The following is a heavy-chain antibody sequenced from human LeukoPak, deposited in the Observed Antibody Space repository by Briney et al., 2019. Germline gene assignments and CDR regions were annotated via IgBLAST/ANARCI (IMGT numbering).Heavy chain of an antibody. CDR2: IIPILGIA. D-gene: IGHD6-6*01. CDR1: GYTFTGYY. Sequence: ASVKVSCKASGYTFTGYYMHWVRQAPGQGLEWMGRIIPILGIANYAQKFQGRVTITADKSTSTAYMELSSLRSEDTAVYYCARESSIAARGLNYWGQGTLVTVSS. J-gene: IGHJ4*02. V-gene: IGHV1-69*04. CDR3: ARESSIAARGLNY.